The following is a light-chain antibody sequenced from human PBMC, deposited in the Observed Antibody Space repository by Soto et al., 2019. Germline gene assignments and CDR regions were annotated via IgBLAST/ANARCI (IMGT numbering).Light chain of an antibody. J-gene: IGLJ3*02. V-gene: IGLV7-43*01. Sequence: QAVVTQEPSLTVSPGGTVTLTCASSTGAVTSGYYPNWFQQKPGQAPRALIYSTTNKHPWTPARFSGSLLGGKAALTLSGVQPEDEADYYCLLYYGGAQRVFGGGTKVTVL. CDR1: TGAVTSGYY. CDR2: STT. CDR3: LLYYGGAQRV.